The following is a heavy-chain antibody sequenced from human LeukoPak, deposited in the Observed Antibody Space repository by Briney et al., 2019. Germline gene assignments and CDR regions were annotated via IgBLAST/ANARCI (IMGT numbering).Heavy chain of an antibody. D-gene: IGHD4-17*01. CDR2: IWYDGSNK. CDR3: ARDLGGDYGGFDY. V-gene: IGHV3-33*01. Sequence: GGSLRLSCAASGFTFSSYGMHWVRQAPGKGLEWVAVIWYDGSNKYYADSVKGRFTISRDNSKNTLYLQMNSLRAEDTAVCYCARDLGGDYGGFDYWGQGTLVTVSS. J-gene: IGHJ4*02. CDR1: GFTFSSYG.